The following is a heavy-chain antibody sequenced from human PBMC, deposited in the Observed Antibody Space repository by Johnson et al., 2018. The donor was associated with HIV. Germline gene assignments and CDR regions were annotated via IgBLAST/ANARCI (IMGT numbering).Heavy chain of an antibody. CDR1: GFTFSSYG. D-gene: IGHD1-7*01. CDR2: IRYDGSNK. V-gene: IGHV3-30*02. Sequence: QVQLVESGGGVVQPGGSLRLSCAASGFTFSSYGMHWVRQAPGKGLEWVAFIRYDGSNKYYADSVKGRFRISRDNSKDTVYLQVNSLRGEDTALYYCIKETGANSAFDIWGQGTTVTVSS. CDR3: IKETGANSAFDI. J-gene: IGHJ3*02.